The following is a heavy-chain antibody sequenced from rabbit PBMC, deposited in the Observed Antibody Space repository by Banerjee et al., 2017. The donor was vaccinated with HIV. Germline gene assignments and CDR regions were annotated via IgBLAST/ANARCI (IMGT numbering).Heavy chain of an antibody. J-gene: IGHJ4*01. CDR2: IYTGSSNT. D-gene: IGHD4-2*01. CDR1: GFSFSSNYY. V-gene: IGHV1S40*01. Sequence: QSLEESGGDLVKPEGSLTLTCTASGFSFSSNYYMCWVRQAPGKGLEWIGCIYTGSSNTYYASWAKGRFTISKTSSTTVTLQMASLTAADTATYFCARRADYAGGGNFNLWGQGTLVTVS. CDR3: ARRADYAGGGNFNL.